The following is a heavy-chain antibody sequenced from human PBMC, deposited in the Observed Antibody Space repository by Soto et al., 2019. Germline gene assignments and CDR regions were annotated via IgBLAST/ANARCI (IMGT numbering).Heavy chain of an antibody. CDR3: AKDPGYYYDSSGTSYYYYGMDV. D-gene: IGHD3-22*01. J-gene: IGHJ6*02. Sequence: PGGSLRLSCVASGFTFSSHAMSWVRQAPGKGLEWVSAISGSGDSTYYADSVKGRFTISRDNSKNTLYVQMNSLRAEDTAVYYCAKDPGYYYDSSGTSYYYYGMDVWGQGTTVTVSS. CDR1: GFTFSSHA. CDR2: ISGSGDST. V-gene: IGHV3-23*01.